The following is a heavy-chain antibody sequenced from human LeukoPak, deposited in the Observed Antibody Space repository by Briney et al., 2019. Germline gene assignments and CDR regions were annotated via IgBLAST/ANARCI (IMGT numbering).Heavy chain of an antibody. Sequence: ASVKVSCKASGYTFTSYGISWVRQPPGQGLEWMGWISAYNGNTNYAQKLQGRVTMTTDTSTSTAYMDLRSLRSDDTAIYYCGRAQTTGFGESIDHWGQGTLVTVSS. D-gene: IGHD3-10*01. CDR2: ISAYNGNT. CDR1: GYTFTSYG. J-gene: IGHJ4*02. CDR3: GRAQTTGFGESIDH. V-gene: IGHV1-18*01.